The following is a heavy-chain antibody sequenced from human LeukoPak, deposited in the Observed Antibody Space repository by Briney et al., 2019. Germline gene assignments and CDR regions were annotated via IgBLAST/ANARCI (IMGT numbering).Heavy chain of an antibody. CDR2: IIPSGGST. V-gene: IGHV1-46*01. D-gene: IGHD2-2*01. J-gene: IGHJ4*02. Sequence: ASVKVSCKASGYTFTSYYMHWVRQAPGQGLEWMGIIIPSGGSTGYAQKFQGRVTMTSDTSTNTVYMELSSLRSEDTAVYYCARSGGPCSSTSCYGGHYWGQGTLVTVSS. CDR1: GYTFTSYY. CDR3: ARSGGPCSSTSCYGGHY.